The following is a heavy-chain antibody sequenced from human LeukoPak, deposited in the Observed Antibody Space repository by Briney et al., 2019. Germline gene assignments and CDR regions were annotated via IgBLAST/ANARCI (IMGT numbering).Heavy chain of an antibody. D-gene: IGHD3-10*01. CDR2: ISSSSSTI. CDR3: ARDRWFGESLPAHFDY. CDR1: GFTFSDYY. V-gene: IGHV3-11*04. J-gene: IGHJ4*02. Sequence: GGSLRLSCAASGFTFSDYYMTWIRQAPGKGLEWVSYISSSSSTIYYADSVKGRFTISRDNAKNSLYLQMNNLRAEDTAVYYCARDRWFGESLPAHFDYWGQGTLVTVSS.